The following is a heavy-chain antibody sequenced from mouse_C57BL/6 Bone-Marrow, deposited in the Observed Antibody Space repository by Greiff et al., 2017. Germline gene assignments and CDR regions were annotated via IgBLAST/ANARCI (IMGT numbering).Heavy chain of an antibody. CDR1: GYTFTSDN. CDR3: ARLDWDWFAY. CDR2: IYPGNGDT. J-gene: IGHJ3*01. V-gene: IGHV1-12*01. Sequence: LQQSGAELVRPGASVKMSCKASGYTFTSDNMHWVKQTPRQGLEWIGAIYPGNGDTSYNQTFKGKATLTVDKSSSTAYMQLSSLTSEDSAVYFCARLDWDWFAYWGQETLVTVSA. D-gene: IGHD4-1*01.